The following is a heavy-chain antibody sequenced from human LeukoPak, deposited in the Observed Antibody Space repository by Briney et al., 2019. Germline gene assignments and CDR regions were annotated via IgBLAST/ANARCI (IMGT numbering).Heavy chain of an antibody. CDR1: GGSISSSSYY. D-gene: IGHD3-10*01. CDR2: ISGSSSSSDGGAI. J-gene: IGHJ4*02. V-gene: IGHV3-48*02. Sequence: PSETLSLTCTVSGGSISSSSYYWGWVRQAPGRGLEWVSYISGSSSSSDGGAIQYADSVKGRFTISRDNDKNSLYLQMNSLRDEDTAVYYCARGTGSDSWDIDYWGQGTLVSVSS. CDR3: ARGTGSDSWDIDY.